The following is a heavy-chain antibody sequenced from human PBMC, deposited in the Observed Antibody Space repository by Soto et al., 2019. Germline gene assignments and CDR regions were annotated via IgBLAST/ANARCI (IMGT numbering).Heavy chain of an antibody. J-gene: IGHJ4*02. CDR1: GFTFSKSA. CDR2: ISASGGRT. V-gene: IGHV3-23*01. CDR3: AKDHPDSGDLGPFDS. Sequence: DVQLLESGGGLVQPVGSLRLSCAASGFTFSKSAMNWVRQAPGKGLEWVAAISASGGRTYYADSVQGRFTISRDNARSTVTLQMNSLRLEDTALYYCAKDHPDSGDLGPFDSWGQGDLVTVSS. D-gene: IGHD1-26*01.